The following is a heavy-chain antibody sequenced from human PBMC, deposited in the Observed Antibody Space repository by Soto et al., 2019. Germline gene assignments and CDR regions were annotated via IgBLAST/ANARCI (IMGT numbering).Heavy chain of an antibody. D-gene: IGHD3-3*01. V-gene: IGHV4-61*01. CDR2: IFHSGTT. J-gene: IGHJ6*03. CDR1: GASISSGSYY. CDR3: ARQVGSDYDFWSGFPRPNYYYYMDV. Sequence: SETLSLTCTVSGASISSGSYYWSWIRQPPGKGLEWVGNIFHSGTTNYNPSLKSRVTISVDTSKNQFSLKLSSVTAADTAVYYCARQVGSDYDFWSGFPRPNYYYYMDVWGKGTTVTVSS.